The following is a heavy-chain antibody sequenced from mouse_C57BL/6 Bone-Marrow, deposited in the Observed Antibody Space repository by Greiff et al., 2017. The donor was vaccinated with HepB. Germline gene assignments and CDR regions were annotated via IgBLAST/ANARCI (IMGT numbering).Heavy chain of an antibody. D-gene: IGHD1-1*01. V-gene: IGHV1-5*01. CDR2: IYPGNSDT. CDR3: TRRSGSTVVAPFDD. J-gene: IGHJ2*01. CDR1: GYTFTSYW. Sequence: EVQLQQSGTVLARPGASVKMSCKTSGYTFTSYWMHWVKQRPGQGLEWIGAIYPGNSDTSYNQKFKGKATLTAVTSASTAYMELSSLTNEDSAVYYCTRRSGSTVVAPFDDWGQGTTLTVSS.